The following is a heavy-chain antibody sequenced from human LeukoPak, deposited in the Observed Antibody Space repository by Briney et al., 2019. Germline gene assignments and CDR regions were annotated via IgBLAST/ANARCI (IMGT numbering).Heavy chain of an antibody. Sequence: SETLSLTCAVYGGSFSGYYWSWVRQPPGKGLEWIGEIDHSGTTNYNPSLKSRVTMSVDTSKNQFSLKLSSVTAADTAVYYCARDYTIFGVVIAHYGMDVWGQGTTVTVSS. CDR2: IDHSGTT. CDR3: ARDYTIFGVVIAHYGMDV. V-gene: IGHV4-34*01. D-gene: IGHD3-3*01. CDR1: GGSFSGYY. J-gene: IGHJ6*02.